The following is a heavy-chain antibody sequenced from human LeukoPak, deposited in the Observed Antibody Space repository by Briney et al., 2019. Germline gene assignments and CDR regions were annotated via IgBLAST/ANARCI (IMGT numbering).Heavy chain of an antibody. J-gene: IGHJ4*02. V-gene: IGHV3-23*01. CDR2: ISGRGGNT. CDR1: GFTFNAFG. D-gene: IGHD1-14*01. Sequence: GGSLRLSCAASGFTFNAFGMNWVRQAPGKGLEWVSTISGRGGNTYYAGSVKGRFTISRDNSKNTLYLQINSLRAEDTAVYYCAKLHNLNSDYWGQGTLVTVSS. CDR3: AKLHNLNSDY.